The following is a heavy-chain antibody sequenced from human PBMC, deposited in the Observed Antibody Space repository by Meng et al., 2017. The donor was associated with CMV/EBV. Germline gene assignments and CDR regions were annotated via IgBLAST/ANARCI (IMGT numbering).Heavy chain of an antibody. Sequence: FTFSTYAMTWVRQAPGKGLEWVSSISDTGGSTYKADFVKGRFTISRDNFKNILYLQMNSLRAEDTATYYCAKVQLLYSSGWYNPWFDSWGQGTLVTVSS. D-gene: IGHD6-19*01. CDR1: FTFSTYA. V-gene: IGHV3-23*01. J-gene: IGHJ5*01. CDR2: ISDTGGST. CDR3: AKVQLLYSSGWYNPWFDS.